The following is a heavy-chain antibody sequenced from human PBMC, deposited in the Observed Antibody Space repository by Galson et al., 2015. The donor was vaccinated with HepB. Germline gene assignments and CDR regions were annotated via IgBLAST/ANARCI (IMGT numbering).Heavy chain of an antibody. Sequence: SLRLSCAASGFTFSSYSMNWVRQAPGKGLEWVSYISSSSSTIYYADSVKGRFTISRDNAKNSLYLQMNSLRAEDTAVYYCARSYDSSGYLEEAVFDYWGQGTLVTVSS. CDR1: GFTFSSYS. CDR3: ARSYDSSGYLEEAVFDY. V-gene: IGHV3-48*01. D-gene: IGHD3-22*01. CDR2: ISSSSSTI. J-gene: IGHJ4*02.